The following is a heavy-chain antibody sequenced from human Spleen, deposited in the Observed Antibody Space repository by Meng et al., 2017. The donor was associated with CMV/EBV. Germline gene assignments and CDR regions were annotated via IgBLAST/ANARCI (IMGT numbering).Heavy chain of an antibody. CDR3: ARDRIGVCKFDP. J-gene: IGHJ5*02. V-gene: IGHV4-61*01. CDR1: GDSVSSGSYY. Sequence: TVSGDSVSSGSYYWSWLRQPPGEGLQWIGYIYYNGNTNYNPSLQSRVTMSLDTSKNQFSLRLTSVTAADTALYYCARDRIGVCKFDPWGQGTLVTVSS. D-gene: IGHD1-26*01. CDR2: IYYNGNT.